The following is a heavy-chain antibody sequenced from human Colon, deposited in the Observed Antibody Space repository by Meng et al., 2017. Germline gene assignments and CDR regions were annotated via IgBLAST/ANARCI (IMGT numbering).Heavy chain of an antibody. CDR2: INPNSGGT. V-gene: IGHV1-2*06. D-gene: IGHD4-11*01. CDR1: GYTFTGYY. CDR3: ARAARIYSNYGMDV. J-gene: IGHJ6*02. Sequence: ASVKVSCKASGYTFTGYYMHWVRQAPGQGLEWMGRINPNSGGTNYARKFQGRVTMTRDTSISTAYMELSRLRSDDTAVYYCARAARIYSNYGMDVWGQGTTVTVSS.